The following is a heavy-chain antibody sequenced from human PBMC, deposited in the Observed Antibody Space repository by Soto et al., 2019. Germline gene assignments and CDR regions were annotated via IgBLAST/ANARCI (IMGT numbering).Heavy chain of an antibody. CDR2: IYSDGSGT. V-gene: IGHV3-74*03. D-gene: IGHD5-18*01. Sequence: QPGGSLRLSCVASGFTFSNYWMHWVRQAPGKGLVWVSRIYSDGSGTMYADSVKGRFTISRDNAKSTLYLQMNSLRAEDTAVYYCATLNSFGSDYWGRGTLVTVSS. CDR3: ATLNSFGSDY. J-gene: IGHJ4*02. CDR1: GFTFSNYW.